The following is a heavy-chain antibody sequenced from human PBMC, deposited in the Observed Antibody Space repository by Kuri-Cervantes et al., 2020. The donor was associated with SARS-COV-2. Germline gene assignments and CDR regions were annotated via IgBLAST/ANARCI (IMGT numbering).Heavy chain of an antibody. J-gene: IGHJ4*02. Sequence: GESLKISCAASGFTFSSYGMHWVRQAPGKGLEWVAFIRYDGSNKYYADSVKGRFTISRDNSKNTLYLQMNSLRAEDTAVYYCAKERDSLRTSGIAAAGTGFDYWGQGTLVTVSS. V-gene: IGHV3-30*02. CDR3: AKERDSLRTSGIAAAGTGFDY. CDR2: IRYDGSNK. CDR1: GFTFSSYG. D-gene: IGHD6-13*01.